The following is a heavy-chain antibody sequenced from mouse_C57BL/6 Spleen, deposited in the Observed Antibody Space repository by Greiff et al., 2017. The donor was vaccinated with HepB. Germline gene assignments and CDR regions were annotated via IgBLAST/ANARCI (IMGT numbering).Heavy chain of an antibody. Sequence: EVQLQESGPGLVKPSQSLSLTCSVTGYSITSGYYWNWIRQFPGNKLEWMGYISYDGSNNYNPSLKNRISIIRDTSKNQFFLKLKSVTTEDTATYYCASGGSTTVVRFDYWGQGTTLTVSS. CDR3: ASGGSTTVVRFDY. J-gene: IGHJ2*01. CDR2: ISYDGSN. V-gene: IGHV3-6*01. CDR1: GYSITSGYY. D-gene: IGHD1-1*01.